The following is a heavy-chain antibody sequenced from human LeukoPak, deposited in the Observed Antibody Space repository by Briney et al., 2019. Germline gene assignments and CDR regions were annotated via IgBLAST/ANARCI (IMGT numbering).Heavy chain of an antibody. V-gene: IGHV3-48*03. Sequence: PGGSLRLSCAASGFTFSSYEMNRVRQAPGKGLEWVSYISESSSTIYYADSVKGRFTISRDNAKNSLYLQMNRLRVEDTAVYYRARDRSGYYRWFDPWGQGTLVTVSS. D-gene: IGHD5-12*01. CDR3: ARDRSGYYRWFDP. J-gene: IGHJ5*02. CDR2: ISESSSTI. CDR1: GFTFSSYE.